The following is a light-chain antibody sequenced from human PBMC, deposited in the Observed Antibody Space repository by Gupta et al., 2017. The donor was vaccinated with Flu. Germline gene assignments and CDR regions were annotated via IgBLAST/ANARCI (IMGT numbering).Light chain of an antibody. V-gene: IGKV3-20*01. CDR2: GAS. Sequence: GTLCLSPGERATLTCRASQSVRNSYLAWYQQKPGQAPRLLIYGASSRATGVPDRFSGSGSGTEFTLTISRLEPEDFAVYYCQHYCSSPFTFGQGTQVEIK. J-gene: IGKJ5*01. CDR3: QHYCSSPFT. CDR1: QSVRNSY.